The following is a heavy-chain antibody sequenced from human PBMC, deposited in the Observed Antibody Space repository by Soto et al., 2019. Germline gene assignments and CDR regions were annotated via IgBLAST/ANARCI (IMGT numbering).Heavy chain of an antibody. D-gene: IGHD3-3*01. V-gene: IGHV3-33*01. Sequence: GGSLRLSCAASGFTFSSYGMHWVRQAPGKGLEWVAVIWYDGSNKYYADSVKGRFTISRDNSKNTLYLQMNSLRAEDTAVYYCARDPLYYDFWSGYLYLYYSYGMDVWGQGTTVTVSS. CDR1: GFTFSSYG. CDR2: IWYDGSNK. J-gene: IGHJ6*02. CDR3: ARDPLYYDFWSGYLYLYYSYGMDV.